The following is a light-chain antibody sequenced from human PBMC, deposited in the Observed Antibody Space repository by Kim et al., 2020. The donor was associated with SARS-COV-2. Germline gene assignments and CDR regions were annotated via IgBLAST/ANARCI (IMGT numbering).Light chain of an antibody. CDR1: HRDSTKA. CDR3: LQYNSSPLT. CDR2: STH. Sequence: SPGETHPRLHRGAHRDSTKALAWYQQTSPRAPRRLIYSTHHTPTDPPPRFSGSGSGTDFPLTISSLERQDFAVYFCLQYNSSPLTFGGRTPVESK. V-gene: IGKV3-20*01. J-gene: IGKJ4*01.